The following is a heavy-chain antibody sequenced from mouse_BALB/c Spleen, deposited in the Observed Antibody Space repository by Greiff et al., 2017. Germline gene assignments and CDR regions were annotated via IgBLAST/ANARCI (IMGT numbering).Heavy chain of an antibody. J-gene: IGHJ2*01. D-gene: IGHD2-2*01. CDR1: GFTFTDYY. CDR3: AIDMRGAGYYFDY. V-gene: IGHV7-3*02. CDR2: IRNKANGYTT. Sequence: EVMLVESGGGLVQPGGSLRLSCATSGFTFTDYYMSWVRQPPGKALEWLGFIRNKANGYTTEYSASVKGRFTISRDNSQSILYLQMNTLRAEDSATYYCAIDMRGAGYYFDYWGQGTTLTVSS.